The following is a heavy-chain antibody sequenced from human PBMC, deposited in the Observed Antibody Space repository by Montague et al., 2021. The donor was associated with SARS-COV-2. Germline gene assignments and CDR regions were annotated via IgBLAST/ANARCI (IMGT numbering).Heavy chain of an antibody. CDR1: GGSISSSSYY. Sequence: SETLSLTCTVSGGSISSSSYYWGWIRQPPGKGLEWIGSIYYSGSTYYNPSLKSRVTISVDTSKNQFSLKLSSVTAADTAVYYCAGKSITMVQRVIMGAFDIWGQGTMVTVSS. CDR2: IYYSGST. V-gene: IGHV4-39*07. CDR3: AGKSITMVQRVIMGAFDI. D-gene: IGHD3-10*01. J-gene: IGHJ3*02.